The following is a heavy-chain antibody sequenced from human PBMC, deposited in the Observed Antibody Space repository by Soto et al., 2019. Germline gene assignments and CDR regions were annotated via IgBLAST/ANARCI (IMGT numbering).Heavy chain of an antibody. J-gene: IGHJ6*01. CDR1: GYTFTGHY. V-gene: IGHV1-2*02. D-gene: IGHD3-10*01. CDR3: SRLLCTLGSGSACPLYGLDI. CDR2: LKSDNGGT. Sequence: QVQLVQSGAQVKPPGASVKVSCKASGYTFTGHYMHWVRQVSGKRLEHMGWLKSDNGGTYYAPKFQGRVTFTGDPSTSQAYMEIGGLQSDDTAAYFCSRLLCTLGSGSACPLYGLDIWGQGTTVGVSA.